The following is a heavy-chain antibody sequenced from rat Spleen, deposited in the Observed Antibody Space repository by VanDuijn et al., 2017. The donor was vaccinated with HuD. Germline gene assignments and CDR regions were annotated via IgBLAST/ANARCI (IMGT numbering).Heavy chain of an antibody. D-gene: IGHD1-4*01. CDR1: GLSFSTYG. Sequence: EVQLVESGGGLVQPGRSLKLSCAASGLSFSTYGMAWVRQAPTKGLEWVASISHGGDKIYYRDSVKGRFTISRDNAKNTLYLQMDSLRSEDTATYYCAKETGYNSYFDYWGQGVMVTVTS. V-gene: IGHV5S13*01. CDR2: ISHGGDKI. J-gene: IGHJ2*01. CDR3: AKETGYNSYFDY.